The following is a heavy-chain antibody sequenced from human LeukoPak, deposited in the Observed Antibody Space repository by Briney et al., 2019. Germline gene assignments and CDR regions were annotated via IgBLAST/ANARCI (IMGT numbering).Heavy chain of an antibody. CDR1: GYTFTSYY. V-gene: IGHV1-46*03. CDR2: INPSGGST. Sequence: ASVKLSCKASGYTFTSYYMHWVRQAPGQGLEWMGIINPSGGSTSYAQKFQGRVTMTRDTSTSTVYMELSSLRSEDTAVYYCARDRPPLYCSSTSCYTGYFDYWGQGTLVTVSS. J-gene: IGHJ4*02. D-gene: IGHD2-2*02. CDR3: ARDRPPLYCSSTSCYTGYFDY.